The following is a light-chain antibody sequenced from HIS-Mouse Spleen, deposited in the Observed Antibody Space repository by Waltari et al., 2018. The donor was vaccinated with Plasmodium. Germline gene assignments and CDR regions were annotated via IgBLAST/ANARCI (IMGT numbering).Light chain of an antibody. V-gene: IGLV3-1*01. CDR1: KLGDKY. CDR2: QDS. J-gene: IGLJ2*01. Sequence: SYELTQPPSVSVSPGQTASITCSGDKLGDKYACWYQQKPGQSPALVIYQDSKRPSGLPERFSGSNAGNTATLTISGTQAMDEADYYCQEWDSSTVVFGGGTKLTVL. CDR3: QEWDSSTVV.